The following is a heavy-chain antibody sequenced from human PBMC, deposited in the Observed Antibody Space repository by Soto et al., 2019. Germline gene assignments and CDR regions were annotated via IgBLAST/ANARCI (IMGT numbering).Heavy chain of an antibody. V-gene: IGHV4-59*01. CDR3: ARTYGFDAFDI. J-gene: IGHJ3*02. D-gene: IGHD4-17*01. Sequence: QVQLQESGPGLVKPSETLSLTCTVSGGSISSYYWSWIRQPPGKGLEWIGYIYYSGSTNYNPSLKRLVTLSVDTSKNQFSLKLSSVTAADTAVYYCARTYGFDAFDIWGQGTMVTVSS. CDR1: GGSISSYY. CDR2: IYYSGST.